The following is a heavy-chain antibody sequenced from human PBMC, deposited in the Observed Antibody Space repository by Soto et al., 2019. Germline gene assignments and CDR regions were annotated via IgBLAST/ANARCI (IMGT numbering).Heavy chain of an antibody. D-gene: IGHD6-13*01. V-gene: IGHV3-33*01. CDR2: LWAGGNIR. CDR3: TRDAQQLANYGMDV. Sequence: QVQLVESGGNVVQPGGSLRLSCAASGFSFSSHGMHWVRQAPGKGLEWVAHLWAGGNIRYYAYSVNGRFTISSDHSKNTLSLRMSRLGAEDRAGYYCTRDAQQLANYGMDVWGRGTTVTVSS. J-gene: IGHJ6*02. CDR1: GFSFSSHG.